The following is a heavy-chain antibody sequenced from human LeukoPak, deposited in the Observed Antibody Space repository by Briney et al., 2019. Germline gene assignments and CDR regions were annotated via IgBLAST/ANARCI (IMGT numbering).Heavy chain of an antibody. CDR2: ISGSGGGP. V-gene: IGHV3-23*01. J-gene: IGHJ4*02. Sequence: PGGSLRLSCAASGFTFSKYAMSWVRQAPGKGLEWVSGISGSGGGPYYADSVKGRFTISRDNSKNTLYLQMNSLRADDTAVYYCARDGDGTGNYPLDYWGQGTLVIVSS. D-gene: IGHD3-10*01. CDR3: ARDGDGTGNYPLDY. CDR1: GFTFSKYA.